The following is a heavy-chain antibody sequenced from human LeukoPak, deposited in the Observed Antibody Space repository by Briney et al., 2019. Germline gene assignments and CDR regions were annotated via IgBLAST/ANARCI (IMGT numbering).Heavy chain of an antibody. V-gene: IGHV4-59*01. CDR1: GGSISSYY. J-gene: IGHJ3*02. Sequence: SETLSLTCTVSGGSISSYYWNWIRQPPGKGLEWIGYIYNSGYTNYNPSLKSRVTISLDTSKNQFSLKLSSVTAADTAVYYCARDPTPATVTTRGAFDIWGQGTMVTVSS. CDR2: IYNSGYT. CDR3: ARDPTPATVTTRGAFDI. D-gene: IGHD4-17*01.